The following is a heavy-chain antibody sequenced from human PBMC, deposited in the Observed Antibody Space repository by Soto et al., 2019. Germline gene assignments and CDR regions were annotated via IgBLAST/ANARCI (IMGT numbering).Heavy chain of an antibody. V-gene: IGHV3-21*01. CDR1: GFTFSSYS. D-gene: IGHD2-15*01. J-gene: IGHJ4*02. Sequence: EVQLVESGGGLVKPGGSLRLSCAASGFTFSSYSMKWVRQAPGKGLEWVSSISSSSSYIYYADSVKGRFTISRDNAKNSLYLQMNGLGAEDTAVYYCAGDHSRYSLYRLPGYWGQGTLVTVSS. CDR3: AGDHSRYSLYRLPGY. CDR2: ISSSSSYI.